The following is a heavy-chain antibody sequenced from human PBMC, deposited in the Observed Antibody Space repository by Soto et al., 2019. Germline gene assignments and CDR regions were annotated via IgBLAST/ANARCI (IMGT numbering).Heavy chain of an antibody. CDR3: ARVAVARNAGYYYYGMDV. D-gene: IGHD6-19*01. Sequence: QVQLVQSGAEVKKPGSSVKVSCKASGGTFSSYTISWVRQAPGQGLEWMGRIIPILGIANYAQKFQGRVTITADKSTSTAYMELSSLRSEDTAVYYCARVAVARNAGYYYYGMDVWGQGTTVTVSS. CDR2: IIPILGIA. J-gene: IGHJ6*02. CDR1: GGTFSSYT. V-gene: IGHV1-69*02.